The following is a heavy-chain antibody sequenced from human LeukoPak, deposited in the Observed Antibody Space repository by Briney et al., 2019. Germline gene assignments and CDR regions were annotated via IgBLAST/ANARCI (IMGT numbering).Heavy chain of an antibody. CDR1: GFTFSSYA. D-gene: IGHD6-13*01. CDR3: ARGAKGTYISSFTNWFDP. CDR2: ISSNGGST. V-gene: IGHV3-64*01. J-gene: IGHJ5*02. Sequence: GGSLRLSCAAPGFTFSSYAMHWVRQAPGKGLEYVSAISSNGGSTYYANSVKGRFTISRDNSKNTLYLQMGSLRAEDMAVYYCARGAKGTYISSFTNWFDPWGQGTLVTVPS.